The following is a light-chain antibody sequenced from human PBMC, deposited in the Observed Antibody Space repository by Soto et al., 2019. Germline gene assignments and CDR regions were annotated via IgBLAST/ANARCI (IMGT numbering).Light chain of an antibody. V-gene: IGLV2-14*01. CDR1: SSDVGRYNY. Sequence: QSVLTQPASVSGSPGQSITISCTGASSDVGRYNYVSWYQLHPGKAPKLIIYEVSNRPSGVSNRFSGFKSGNTASLTISGLRAEDEADYYCNSYTSSTAYVFGTGTKVTVL. CDR2: EVS. CDR3: NSYTSSTAYV. J-gene: IGLJ1*01.